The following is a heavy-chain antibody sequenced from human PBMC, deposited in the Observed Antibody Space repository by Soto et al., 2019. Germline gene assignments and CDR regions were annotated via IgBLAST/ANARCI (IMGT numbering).Heavy chain of an antibody. CDR1: GYTFTSYA. Sequence: ASVKVSCKASGYTFTSYAMHWVRQAPGQRLEWMGWINAGNGNTKYSQKFQGRATITRDTSASTAYMELSSLRSEDTAVYYCARGESGSYYYYYMDVWGKGTTVTVSS. V-gene: IGHV1-3*01. CDR3: ARGESGSYYYYYMDV. J-gene: IGHJ6*03. D-gene: IGHD5-12*01. CDR2: INAGNGNT.